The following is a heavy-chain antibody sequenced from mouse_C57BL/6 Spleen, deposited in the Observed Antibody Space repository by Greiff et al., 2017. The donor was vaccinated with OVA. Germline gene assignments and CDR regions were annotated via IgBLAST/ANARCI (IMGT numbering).Heavy chain of an antibody. CDR1: GYSFTDYN. D-gene: IGHD4-1*01. CDR2: INPNYGTT. Sequence: VQLQQSGPELVKPGASVKISCKASGYSFTDYNMNWVKQSNGKSLEWIGVINPNYGTTSYNQKFKGKATLTVDQSSSTAYMQLKSLTSEDSAIYYCARKPAGAGYYAVDYWGQGTSVTVDS. V-gene: IGHV1-39*01. CDR3: ARKPAGAGYYAVDY. J-gene: IGHJ4*01.